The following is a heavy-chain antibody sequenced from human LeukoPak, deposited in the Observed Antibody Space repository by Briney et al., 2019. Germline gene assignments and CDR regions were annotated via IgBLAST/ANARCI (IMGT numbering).Heavy chain of an antibody. Sequence: SETLSLTCAVSGYSISSGYYWGWIRQPPGTGLEWIGSIYHSGSTYYNPSLKSRVTISVDTSKNQFSLKLSSGTAADTAVYYCARAPVVVAATDAGYNWFDPWGQGTLVTVSS. CDR1: GYSISSGYY. CDR3: ARAPVVVAATDAGYNWFDP. CDR2: IYHSGST. V-gene: IGHV4-38-2*01. J-gene: IGHJ5*02. D-gene: IGHD2-15*01.